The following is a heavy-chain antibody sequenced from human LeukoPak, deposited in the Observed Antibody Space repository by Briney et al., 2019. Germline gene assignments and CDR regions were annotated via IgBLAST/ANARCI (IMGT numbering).Heavy chain of an antibody. D-gene: IGHD2-15*01. CDR1: GFTFSDYY. J-gene: IGHJ4*02. V-gene: IGHV3-11*01. Sequence: GGSLRLSCAASGFTFSDYYMTWVRQAPGKGLEWVSYISSRGSVIYYAESVRGRFTISRDNAKNSLYLQMNSLRAEDAAVYYCARARIRVAFDYWGQGTLVTVSS. CDR3: ARARIRVAFDY. CDR2: ISSRGSVI.